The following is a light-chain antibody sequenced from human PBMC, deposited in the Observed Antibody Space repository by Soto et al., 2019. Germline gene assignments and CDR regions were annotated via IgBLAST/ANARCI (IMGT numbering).Light chain of an antibody. CDR3: QQYGSSIT. CDR1: QSVSSTS. J-gene: IGKJ5*01. V-gene: IGKV3-20*01. Sequence: EIVLTQSPGTLSLSPGERATLSCRASQSVSSTSLAWYQQKPGQAPRLLIHGASSRATGIPDRFSGSGSGTDFTLNISRLEPEDFAVYYCQQYGSSITFGQGTRLEIK. CDR2: GAS.